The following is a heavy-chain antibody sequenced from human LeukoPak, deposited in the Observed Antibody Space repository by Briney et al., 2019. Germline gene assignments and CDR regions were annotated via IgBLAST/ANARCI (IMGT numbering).Heavy chain of an antibody. CDR2: INHSGST. CDR3: ARGRDGYNFGSGFYYFDY. V-gene: IGHV4-34*01. J-gene: IGHJ4*02. Sequence: PSETLSLTCAVYGGSFSGYYWSWIRQPPGKGLEWIGEINHSGSTNYNPSLKSRVTISVDTSKDQFSLKLSSVTAADTAVYYCARGRDGYNFGSGFYYFDYWGQGTLVTVSS. D-gene: IGHD5-24*01. CDR1: GGSFSGYY.